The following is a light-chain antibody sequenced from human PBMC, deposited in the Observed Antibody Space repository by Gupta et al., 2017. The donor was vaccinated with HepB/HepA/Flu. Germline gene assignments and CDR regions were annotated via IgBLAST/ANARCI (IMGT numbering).Light chain of an antibody. J-gene: IGKJ4*01. CDR1: QSVSSSY. CDR3: QLDDNLPDT. V-gene: IGKV3/OR2-268*02. CDR2: GAS. Sequence: IVMTHSPTTLALSPAERATVSVRASQSVSSSYLSWYQQKPGQTPRLLMYGASTRAPGLPARFSGSGSGTDFTLTISSLQPEDIAVYYCQLDDNLPDTFGGGTKVEIK.